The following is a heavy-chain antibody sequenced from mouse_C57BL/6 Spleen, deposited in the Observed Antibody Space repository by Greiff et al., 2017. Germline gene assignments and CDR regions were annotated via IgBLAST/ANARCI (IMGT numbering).Heavy chain of an antibody. J-gene: IGHJ1*03. D-gene: IGHD1-1*01. CDR3: ARYRTGGSSYDWYFDV. V-gene: IGHV1-50*01. CDR2: IDPSDSYT. Sequence: QVQLQQPGAELVKPGASVKLSCKASGYTFTSYWMQWVKQRPGQGLEWIGEIDPSDSYTNYNQKFKGKATLTVDTSASTAYMQLSSLTSEDSAVYYCARYRTGGSSYDWYFDVWGTGTTVTVSS. CDR1: GYTFTSYW.